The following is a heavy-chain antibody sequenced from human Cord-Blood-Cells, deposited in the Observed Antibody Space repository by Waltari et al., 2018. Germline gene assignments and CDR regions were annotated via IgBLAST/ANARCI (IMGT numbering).Heavy chain of an antibody. V-gene: IGHV3-33*01. CDR1: GFTFSSYG. Sequence: QVQLVESGGGVVQPGRSLRISCAASGFTFSSYGMHWVRQAPGKGLEWVAVIWYDGSNKYYADSVKGRFTISRDNSKNTLYLQMNSLRAEDTAVYYCARGNDYGDYWGQGTLVTVSS. CDR3: ARGNDYGDY. J-gene: IGHJ4*02. CDR2: IWYDGSNK.